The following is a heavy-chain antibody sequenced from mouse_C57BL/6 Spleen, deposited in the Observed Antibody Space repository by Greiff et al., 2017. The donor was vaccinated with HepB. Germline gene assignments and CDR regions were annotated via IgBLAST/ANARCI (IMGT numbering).Heavy chain of an antibody. D-gene: IGHD2-5*01. CDR2: TFYSGIT. CDR1: GFSINSDCH. J-gene: IGHJ1*03. V-gene: IGHV3-3*01. Sequence: DVHLVESGPSLVRPSQTLSLTCTVTGFSINSDCHWIWIRQFPGNKLEYIGYTFYSGITYYNPSLESRTYITRDTSKNQFSLKLSSVTTEDTATYYCARGYSNYWYFDVWGTGTTVTVSS. CDR3: ARGYSNYWYFDV.